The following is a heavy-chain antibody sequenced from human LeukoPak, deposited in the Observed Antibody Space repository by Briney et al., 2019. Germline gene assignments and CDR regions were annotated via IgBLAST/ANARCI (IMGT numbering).Heavy chain of an antibody. Sequence: ASVKVSCKASGGTFSSYAISWVRQAPGQGLEWMGGIIPIFGTANYAQKFQGRVTITADKSTSTAYMELSSLRSEDTAVYYCARAVAVASIGYYFDYWGQGTLVTVSS. J-gene: IGHJ4*02. V-gene: IGHV1-69*06. CDR2: IIPIFGTA. CDR1: GGTFSSYA. D-gene: IGHD6-19*01. CDR3: ARAVAVASIGYYFDY.